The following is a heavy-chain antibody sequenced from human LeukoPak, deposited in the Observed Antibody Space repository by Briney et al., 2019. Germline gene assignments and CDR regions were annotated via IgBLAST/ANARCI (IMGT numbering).Heavy chain of an antibody. D-gene: IGHD5-18*01. CDR3: ARRGYSYGYYYFDY. J-gene: IGHJ4*02. CDR2: IYHSGST. V-gene: IGHV4-59*08. Sequence: SETLSLTCIVSGGSITTYYWSWIRQPPGKGLEWIGYIYHSGSTNYNPSLKSRVTISVDTSKNQFSLKLSSVTAADTAVYYCARRGYSYGYYYFDYWGQGTLVTVSS. CDR1: GGSITTYY.